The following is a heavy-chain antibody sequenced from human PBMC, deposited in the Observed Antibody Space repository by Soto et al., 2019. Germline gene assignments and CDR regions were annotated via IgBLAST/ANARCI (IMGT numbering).Heavy chain of an antibody. V-gene: IGHV3-23*01. D-gene: IGHD2-15*01. J-gene: IGHJ4*02. CDR2: VSIGGST. CDR1: GFTFSSYA. CDR3: AKRRGAGGHFDY. Sequence: GGSLRLSCAASGFTFSSYAMGWVRQGPGKGLEWVAVVSIGGSTHYADSVRGRSTISRDNSKNTLSLQMNSLTAEDTAVYFCAKRRGAGGHFDYWGQGALVTVSS.